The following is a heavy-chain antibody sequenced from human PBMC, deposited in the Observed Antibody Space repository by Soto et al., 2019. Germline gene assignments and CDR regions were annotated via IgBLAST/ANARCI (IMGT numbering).Heavy chain of an antibody. D-gene: IGHD2-21*01. CDR2: ISSSSSYI. CDR3: ARVERGTRLWSNY. J-gene: IGHJ4*02. CDR1: GFTLGDYY. V-gene: IGHV3-11*06. Sequence: QVLLVESGGGLVKPGGSLRLSCVASGFTLGDYYMTWIRQAPGKGLEWVSYISSSSSYIKYADSVKGRFTISRDNAKNALYLQMNSLRPEDMAVYYCARVERGTRLWSNYWGPGTLVTVSS.